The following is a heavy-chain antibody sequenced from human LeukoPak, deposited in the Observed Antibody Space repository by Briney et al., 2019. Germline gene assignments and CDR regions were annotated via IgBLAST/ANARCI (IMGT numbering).Heavy chain of an antibody. CDR1: GGSISSYY. Sequence: SETLSLTCTVSGGSISSYYWSWIRQPPGKGLEWIGYIYYSGSTNYNPSLKSRVTISVDTSKNQFSLKLSSVTAADTAVYYCARSRYSGSYGGIIYFDYWGQGTLVTVSS. V-gene: IGHV4-59*01. CDR2: IYYSGST. J-gene: IGHJ4*02. CDR3: ARSRYSGSYGGIIYFDY. D-gene: IGHD1-26*01.